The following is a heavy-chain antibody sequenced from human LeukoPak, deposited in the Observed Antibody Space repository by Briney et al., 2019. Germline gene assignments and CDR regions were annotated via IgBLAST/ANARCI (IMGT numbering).Heavy chain of an antibody. CDR3: ARRYGDYPNWFDP. Sequence: ASVKVSCKASGYTFTSYAMHWVRQAPGQRLEWMGWINAGNGNTKYSQKFQGRATITRDTSASTAYMELSSLRSEDTAVYYCARRYGDYPNWFDPWGQGTLVTVSS. V-gene: IGHV1-3*01. CDR1: GYTFTSYA. D-gene: IGHD4-17*01. J-gene: IGHJ5*02. CDR2: INAGNGNT.